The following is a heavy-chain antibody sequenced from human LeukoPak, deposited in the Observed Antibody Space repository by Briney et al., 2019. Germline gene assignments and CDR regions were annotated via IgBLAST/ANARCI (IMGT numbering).Heavy chain of an antibody. CDR3: AGPVGFDY. V-gene: IGHV3-23*01. D-gene: IGHD1-26*01. Sequence: GGSLRLSCVASGFNFNEYAMAWVRQAPGKRPQWVSSIVGSGDSSVYADSVKGRFTIPRDNSKNTLYLQMNSLRAEDTAIYYCAGPVGFDYWGQGTLVTVSS. J-gene: IGHJ4*02. CDR1: GFNFNEYA. CDR2: IVGSGDSS.